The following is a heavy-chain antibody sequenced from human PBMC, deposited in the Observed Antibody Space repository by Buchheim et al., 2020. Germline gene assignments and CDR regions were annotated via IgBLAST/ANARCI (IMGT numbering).Heavy chain of an antibody. CDR1: GFTFSSYW. D-gene: IGHD3-9*01. J-gene: IGHJ4*02. Sequence: EVQLVESGGGLVQPGGSLRLSCAASGFTFSSYWMHWVRQAPGKGLVWVSRINSDGSSTSYADSVKGRFTISRDNAKNTLYLQTNSLRAEDTAVYYCARGASYDILTGYYEPSYYFDYWGQGTL. V-gene: IGHV3-74*01. CDR3: ARGASYDILTGYYEPSYYFDY. CDR2: INSDGSST.